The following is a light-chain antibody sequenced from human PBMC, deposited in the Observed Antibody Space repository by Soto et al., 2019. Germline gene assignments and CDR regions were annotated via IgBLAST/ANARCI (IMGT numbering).Light chain of an antibody. CDR3: QQYNSYSLFT. CDR2: KAS. J-gene: IGKJ3*01. CDR1: QSISSW. Sequence: DIQMTQSPSTLSASVGDRVTITCRASQSISSWLAWYQQKPGKAPKLVIYKASSLESGVPSRFSGSGSGTEFTLTISSLQPDDFATYYCQQYNSYSLFTFGPGTKVDIK. V-gene: IGKV1-5*03.